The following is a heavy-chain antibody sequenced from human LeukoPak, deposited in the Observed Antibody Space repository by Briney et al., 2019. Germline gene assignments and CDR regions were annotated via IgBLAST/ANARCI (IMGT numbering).Heavy chain of an antibody. CDR3: ARAASLYCSGGSCYFDY. J-gene: IGHJ4*02. V-gene: IGHV3-21*01. CDR1: GFTFSSYS. D-gene: IGHD2-15*01. CDR2: ISSSSSYI. Sequence: GGSLRLSCAASGFTFSSYSMNWVRQAPGKGLEWVSSISSSSSYIYYADSVKGRFTISRDNAKNSLSLQMNSLRAEDTAVYYCARAASLYCSGGSCYFDYWAREPWSPSPQ.